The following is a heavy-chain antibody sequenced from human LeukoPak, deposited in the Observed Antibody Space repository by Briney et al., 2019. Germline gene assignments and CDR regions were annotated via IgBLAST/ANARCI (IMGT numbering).Heavy chain of an antibody. CDR2: ISGNGGDT. D-gene: IGHD6-13*01. CDR1: AFTFRNYA. Sequence: GGSLRLSCAASAFTFRNYAMYWVRQAPGKGLEWGSLISGNGGDTDSADSVKGRFTISRDNSKNTLYLQLNSLRAEDTAVYYCAKVGSPYYFDYWGQGTLVTVSS. CDR3: AKVGSPYYFDY. V-gene: IGHV3-23*01. J-gene: IGHJ4*02.